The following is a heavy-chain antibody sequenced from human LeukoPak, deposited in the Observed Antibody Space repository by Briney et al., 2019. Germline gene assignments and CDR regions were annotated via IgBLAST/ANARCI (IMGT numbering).Heavy chain of an antibody. CDR3: ARDLSGWFGDFDY. V-gene: IGHV1-2*06. CDR1: GYTFTGYY. D-gene: IGHD6-19*01. Sequence: ASVKVSCKASGYTFTGYYMHWVLQAPGQGLEWMGRINPNSGGTNYAQKFQGRVTMTRDTSINTAYMELSRLRSDDTAVYYCARDLSGWFGDFDYWGQGTLVTVSS. J-gene: IGHJ4*02. CDR2: INPNSGGT.